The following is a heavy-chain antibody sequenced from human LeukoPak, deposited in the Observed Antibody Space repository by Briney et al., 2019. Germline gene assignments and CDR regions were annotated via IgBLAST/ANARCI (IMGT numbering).Heavy chain of an antibody. CDR2: ISWNSGSI. Sequence: PGGSLRLSCAASGFTFDDYAMHWVRQAPGKGLEWVSGISWNSGSIGYADSVKGRFTISRDNAKNSLYLQMNSLRAEDTALYYCAQSGGYCTNSVCYRSSDYYYYMDVWGKGTTVTVSS. V-gene: IGHV3-9*01. D-gene: IGHD2-8*01. CDR3: AQSGGYCTNSVCYRSSDYYYYMDV. J-gene: IGHJ6*03. CDR1: GFTFDDYA.